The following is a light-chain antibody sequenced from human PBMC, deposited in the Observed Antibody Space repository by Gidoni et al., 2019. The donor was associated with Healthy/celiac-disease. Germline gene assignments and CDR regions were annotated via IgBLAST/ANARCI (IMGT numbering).Light chain of an antibody. J-gene: IGKJ2*01. V-gene: IGKV3-20*01. CDR3: QQYGSSPPYT. CDR1: QSVSSSY. Sequence: IVLTQSPGTLSLSPGERATLSCRASQSVSSSYLAWYQQKPGQAPRLLLYGASSRATGIPDRFSGRGSGTDFTLTISRLEPEDFAVYYCQQYGSSPPYTFGQGTKLEIK. CDR2: GAS.